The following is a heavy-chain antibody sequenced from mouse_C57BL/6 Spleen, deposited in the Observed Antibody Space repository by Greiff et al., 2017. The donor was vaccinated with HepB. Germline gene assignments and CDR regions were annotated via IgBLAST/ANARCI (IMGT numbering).Heavy chain of an antibody. CDR2: INPYNGDT. J-gene: IGHJ3*01. CDR1: GYSFTGYF. D-gene: IGHD2-2*01. CDR3: ARGKSTMVTGDWFAY. V-gene: IGHV1-20*01. Sequence: EVQGVESGPELVKPGDSVKISCKASGYSFTGYFMNWVMQSHGKSLEWIGRINPYNGDTFYNQKFKGKATLTVDKSSSTAHMELRSLPSEDSAVYYCARGKSTMVTGDWFAYWGQGTLVTVSA.